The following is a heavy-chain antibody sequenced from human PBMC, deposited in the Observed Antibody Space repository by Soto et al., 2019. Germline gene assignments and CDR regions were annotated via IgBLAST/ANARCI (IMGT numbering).Heavy chain of an antibody. J-gene: IGHJ4*02. V-gene: IGHV1-69*02. Sequence: QVQLVQSGTEVKKPGSSVKVSCKASGGTFRNYPINWVRQAPGQGLEWMGSIFPLTDIPDYAQNFQARLKISADKSTSTDYMELRSLTSDDTAMYFCARGPLVVLNYFESWGQGTLVTVSS. CDR3: ARGPLVVLNYFES. CDR1: GGTFRNYP. CDR2: IFPLTDIP.